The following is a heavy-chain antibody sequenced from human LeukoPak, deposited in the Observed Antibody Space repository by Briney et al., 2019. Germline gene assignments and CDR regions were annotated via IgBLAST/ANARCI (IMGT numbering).Heavy chain of an antibody. V-gene: IGHV1-2*02. CDR1: GYMFTDYY. CDR2: INPNSGGI. CDR3: ASAGAAVGWFDP. J-gene: IGHJ5*02. D-gene: IGHD6-13*01. Sequence: ASVKVSCKTSGYMFTDYYMNWVRQAPGQGLEWMGWINPNSGGISYALKFQGRVTMTRDTSISTAYMELRRLKSDDTAMYYCASAGAAVGWFDPWGQGTLVTVSS.